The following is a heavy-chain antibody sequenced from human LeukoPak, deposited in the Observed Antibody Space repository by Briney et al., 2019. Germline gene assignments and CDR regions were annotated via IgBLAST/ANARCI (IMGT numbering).Heavy chain of an antibody. CDR3: TRDVVETGCNVSDY. CDR2: IIPIFGTA. V-gene: IGHV1-69*13. Sequence: SVKVSCKASGGTFSSYAISWVRQAPGQGLEWMGGIIPIFGTANYAQKFQGRVTITADESTSTANMELSSLRSEDTAVYYCTRDVVETGCNVSDYWGQGTLVTVSS. D-gene: IGHD4-23*01. J-gene: IGHJ4*02. CDR1: GGTFSSYA.